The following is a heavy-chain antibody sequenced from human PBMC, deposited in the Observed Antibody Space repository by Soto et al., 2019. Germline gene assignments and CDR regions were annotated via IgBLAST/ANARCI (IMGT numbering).Heavy chain of an antibody. J-gene: IGHJ5*02. D-gene: IGHD6-6*01. CDR3: ARGRYSSSSNWFDP. CDR2: IYYRGST. CDR1: GGSISSGDYY. Sequence: QVQLQESGPGLVKPSQTLSLTCTVSGGSISSGDYYWSWIRQHPGKGLEWIGYIYYRGSTHYNPSLKSRVTMSVDTSENPFSMKLSSLTAADTAVYYCARGRYSSSSNWFDPWGQGTLVTVSS. V-gene: IGHV4-31*03.